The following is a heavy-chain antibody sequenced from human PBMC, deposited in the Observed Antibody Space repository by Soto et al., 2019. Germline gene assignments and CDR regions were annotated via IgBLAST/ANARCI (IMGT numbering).Heavy chain of an antibody. CDR1: GGSISSYY. CDR3: ARDRYSSSWRSYYYYYMDV. D-gene: IGHD6-13*01. J-gene: IGHJ6*03. CDR2: IYYSGST. V-gene: IGHV4-59*01. Sequence: SETLSLTCTVSGGSISSYYWSWIRQPPGKGLEWIGYIYYSGSTNYNPSIKSRDTISVDTSKNQFSLKLSSVTAADTAVYYCARDRYSSSWRSYYYYYMDVWGKGTTVTVS.